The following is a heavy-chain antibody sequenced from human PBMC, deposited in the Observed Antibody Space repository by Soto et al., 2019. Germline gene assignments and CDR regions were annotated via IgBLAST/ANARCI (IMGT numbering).Heavy chain of an antibody. CDR2: MKYDGSNK. Sequence: GGSLRLSCAASGFNFSSYGMHWVRQAPGKGLEWVSHMKYDGSNKIYAESVKGRFTFSRDNAKNTLYLQMNSLRAEDTAVYYCVRGGYMHACDIWGQGTMVTVSS. J-gene: IGHJ3*02. CDR1: GFNFSSYG. V-gene: IGHV3-74*01. CDR3: VRGGYMHACDI. D-gene: IGHD6-13*01.